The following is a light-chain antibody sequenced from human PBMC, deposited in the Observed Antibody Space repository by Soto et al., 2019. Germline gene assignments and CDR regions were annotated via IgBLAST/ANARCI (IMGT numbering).Light chain of an antibody. J-gene: IGKJ5*01. V-gene: IGKV3-15*01. CDR3: QQRSNWPSIT. CDR1: QSVSSN. CDR2: GAS. Sequence: EIVMTQSPATLSVSPGERATLSCRASQSVSSNLAWYQQKPGQAPRLLIYGASTRATGIPARFSGSGSGTEFTLTISSLQSEDFAVYYCQQRSNWPSITFGQGTLLEIK.